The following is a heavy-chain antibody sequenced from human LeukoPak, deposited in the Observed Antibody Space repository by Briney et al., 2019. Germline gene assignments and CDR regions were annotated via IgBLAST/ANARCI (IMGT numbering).Heavy chain of an antibody. CDR1: GGTFSTYC. D-gene: IGHD5-12*01. Sequence: GASVKVSCKASGGTFSTYCISWVRQAPGQGLEWMGGLIPILGTPNYAQTFQGRVTITADTSTSTAYMELSSLRSADTAVYYCASKGLFRGSRGYDHFDFWGQGTLVTVSS. J-gene: IGHJ4*02. CDR2: LIPILGTP. CDR3: ASKGLFRGSRGYDHFDF. V-gene: IGHV1-69*10.